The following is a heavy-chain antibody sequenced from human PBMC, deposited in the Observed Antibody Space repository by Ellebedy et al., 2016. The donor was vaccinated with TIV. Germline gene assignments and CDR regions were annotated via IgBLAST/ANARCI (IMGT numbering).Heavy chain of an antibody. V-gene: IGHV1-46*04. D-gene: IGHD5-24*01. J-gene: IGHJ4*02. CDR2: INSSTGST. CDR3: ARGDVGDY. CDR1: GYTFSNYF. Sequence: AASVKVSCKASGYTFSNYFVHWVRQAPGQGLEWMGIINSSTGSTTYAQKLQGRLTMTRDTSTSTVYMELSSLRSEDTAVYYCARGDVGDYWGQGTLVTVSS.